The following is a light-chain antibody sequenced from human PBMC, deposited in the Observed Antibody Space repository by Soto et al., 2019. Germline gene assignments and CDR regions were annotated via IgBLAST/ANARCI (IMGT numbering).Light chain of an antibody. CDR3: QQYNNLPPT. Sequence: DIVMTHSPLTLSVSPGESAPLSCRASERVSTNLAWYQQTPGQAPRLLIYSASRRPTDIPVRFSGSGSGAEFTLTISSLQSEDFAIYYCQQYNNLPPTFGQGTKVDIK. CDR1: ERVSTN. CDR2: SAS. J-gene: IGKJ1*01. V-gene: IGKV3-15*01.